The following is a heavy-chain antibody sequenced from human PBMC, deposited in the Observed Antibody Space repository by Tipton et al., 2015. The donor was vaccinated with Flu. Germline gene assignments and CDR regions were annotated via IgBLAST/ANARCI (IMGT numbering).Heavy chain of an antibody. Sequence: TLSLTCTVSGGSISGGNYYWSWIRQPAGEGLELIGRIYTTGSTEYSPSLKRRATISIDTSNNQFSLELTSVTAADTAVYYCARGTRSDDSSGYYPRYFDYWGQGTLVTVSS. CDR3: ARGTRSDDSSGYYPRYFDY. CDR1: GGSISGGNYY. D-gene: IGHD3-22*01. V-gene: IGHV4-61*02. CDR2: IYTTGST. J-gene: IGHJ4*02.